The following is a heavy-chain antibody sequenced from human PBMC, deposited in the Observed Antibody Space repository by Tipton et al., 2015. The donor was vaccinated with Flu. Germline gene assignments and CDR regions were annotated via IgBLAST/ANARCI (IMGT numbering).Heavy chain of an antibody. J-gene: IGHJ5*02. V-gene: IGHV4-38-2*01. CDR3: ARRDYSNYVSEPKNWFHH. Sequence: LRLSCSVSGDSIGSPYYWGWIRQPPGKGLEWIGNVHKTGTTYSNPSLTSRVTMSVDTSKNQFSLRLTSVTAADTAVYFRARRDYSNYVSEPKNWFHHWGRGTLVTVSS. CDR2: VHKTGTT. D-gene: IGHD4-11*01. CDR1: GDSIGSPYY.